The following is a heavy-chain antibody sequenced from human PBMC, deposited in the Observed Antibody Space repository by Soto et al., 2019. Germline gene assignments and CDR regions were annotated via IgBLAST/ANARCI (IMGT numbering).Heavy chain of an antibody. Sequence: GGSLRLSCAASGFTFNSDAMSWVRQARGKWLEWVSSISGSGGNTFYAESVKGRVTISRDNSKNTLYVQMNSLRAEDTAVYYCAREGVGSTGYFGYYGLDVWGQGTTVTVSS. J-gene: IGHJ6*02. CDR2: ISGSGGNT. V-gene: IGHV3-23*01. CDR3: AREGVGSTGYFGYYGLDV. CDR1: GFTFNSDA. D-gene: IGHD3-9*01.